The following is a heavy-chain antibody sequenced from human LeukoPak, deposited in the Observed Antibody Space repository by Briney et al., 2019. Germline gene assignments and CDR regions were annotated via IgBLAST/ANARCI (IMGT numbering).Heavy chain of an antibody. CDR1: GFTFSSYS. Sequence: GGSLRLSCAASGFTFSSYSMNWVRQAPGKGLEWVSYISSSSSTIYCADSVKGRFTISRDNAKNSLYLQMNSLRAEDTAVYYCARDPRKYSSTPGAFDIWGQGAMVTVSS. CDR2: ISSSSSTI. J-gene: IGHJ3*02. D-gene: IGHD6-13*01. V-gene: IGHV3-48*01. CDR3: ARDPRKYSSTPGAFDI.